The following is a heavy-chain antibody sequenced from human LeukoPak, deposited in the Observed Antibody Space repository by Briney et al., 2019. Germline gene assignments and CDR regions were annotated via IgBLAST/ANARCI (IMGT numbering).Heavy chain of an antibody. CDR3: ARVLAQTPDYNFWSGYDTGGTAFDY. CDR2: INHSGST. CDR1: GGSFSGYY. J-gene: IGHJ4*02. D-gene: IGHD3-3*01. Sequence: SETLSLTCAVYGGSFSGYYWSWIRQPPGKGLEWIGEINHSGSTNYNPFLKRRVTISVDAYKNQFSLRLSSVTAADTAVYYCARVLAQTPDYNFWSGYDTGGTAFDYWGQGTLVTVSS. V-gene: IGHV4-34*01.